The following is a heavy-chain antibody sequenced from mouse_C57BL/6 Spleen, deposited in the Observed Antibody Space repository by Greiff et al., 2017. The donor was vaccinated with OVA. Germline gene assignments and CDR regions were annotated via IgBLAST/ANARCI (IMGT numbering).Heavy chain of an antibody. CDR2: INYDGSST. D-gene: IGHD2-13*01. CDR3: ARGGLLHFDY. Sequence: EVHLVESEGGLVQPGSSMKLSCTASGFTFSDYYMAWVRQVPEKGLEWVANINYDGSSTYYLDSLKSRFIISRDNATNILYLQMSSLKSEDTATYYCARGGLLHFDYWGQGTTLTVSS. V-gene: IGHV5-16*01. J-gene: IGHJ2*01. CDR1: GFTFSDYY.